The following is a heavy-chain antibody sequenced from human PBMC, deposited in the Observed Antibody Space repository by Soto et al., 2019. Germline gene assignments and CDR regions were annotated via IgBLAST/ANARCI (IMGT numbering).Heavy chain of an antibody. CDR3: ARGNDYGDYYFDH. Sequence: SETLSLTCTVSGGSISSGDYYWSWIRQPPGKGLEWIGYIYYSGSTNYNPSLKSRVTISVDTSKNQFSLKLSSVTAADTAVYYCARGNDYGDYYFDHWGQGTLVTVPQ. CDR1: GGSISSGDYY. V-gene: IGHV4-61*08. D-gene: IGHD4-17*01. J-gene: IGHJ4*02. CDR2: IYYSGST.